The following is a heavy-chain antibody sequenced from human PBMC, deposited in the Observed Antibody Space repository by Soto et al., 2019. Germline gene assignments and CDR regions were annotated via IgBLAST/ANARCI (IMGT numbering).Heavy chain of an antibody. Sequence: SETLSLTCTVSGGSIRSGGYYWSWIRQHPGKGLEWIGYIYYSGSTYYNPSLKSRVTISVDTSKNQFSLKLSSVTAADTAVYYCARHYSNYVSSYFDYWGQGTLVTVSS. J-gene: IGHJ4*02. V-gene: IGHV4-31*02. D-gene: IGHD4-4*01. CDR1: GGSIRSGGYY. CDR2: IYYSGST. CDR3: ARHYSNYVSSYFDY.